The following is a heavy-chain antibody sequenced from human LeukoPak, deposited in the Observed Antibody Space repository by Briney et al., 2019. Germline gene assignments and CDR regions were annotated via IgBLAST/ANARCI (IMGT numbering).Heavy chain of an antibody. Sequence: ASVKVSCKASGYTFTSYGISWVRQAPGQGLEWMGWISAYNGNTNYAQKLQGRVTMTTDTSTSTAYMELRSLRSDDTAAYYCARDQGSSGYYWLWYYYYYGMDVWGQGTTVTVSS. J-gene: IGHJ6*02. CDR3: ARDQGSSGYYWLWYYYYYGMDV. D-gene: IGHD3-22*01. V-gene: IGHV1-18*01. CDR2: ISAYNGNT. CDR1: GYTFTSYG.